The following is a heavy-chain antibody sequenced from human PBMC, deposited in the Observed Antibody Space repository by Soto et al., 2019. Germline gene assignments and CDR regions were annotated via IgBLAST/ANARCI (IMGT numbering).Heavy chain of an antibody. V-gene: IGHV1-3*01. CDR2: INAGNGNT. CDR1: GYTFISYA. CDR3: ARDSGAFDP. D-gene: IGHD1-26*01. J-gene: IGHJ5*02. Sequence: QVQLVQSGSEVEKPGASVRVSCKASGYTFISYAMHWVRQAPGQRLEWMGWINAGNGNTKYSQKFQGRVTITRDTSASTAYMELSSLISEDTAVYSCARDSGAFDPWGQGTLVTVSS.